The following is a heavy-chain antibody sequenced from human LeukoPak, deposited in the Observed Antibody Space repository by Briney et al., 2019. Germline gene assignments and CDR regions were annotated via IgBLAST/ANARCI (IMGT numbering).Heavy chain of an antibody. CDR3: AKNPRLEGWIYFDS. V-gene: IGHV3-23*01. D-gene: IGHD1-1*01. Sequence: GGSLRLSCAASGFTVSSYGMTWVRQAPGKGLEWVSAFSATDGSAQYAESVKGRFTISRDNSKNTLSLQMNSLTAEDTAVYYCAKNPRLEGWIYFDSWGQGILVTVSS. J-gene: IGHJ4*02. CDR1: GFTVSSYG. CDR2: FSATDGSA.